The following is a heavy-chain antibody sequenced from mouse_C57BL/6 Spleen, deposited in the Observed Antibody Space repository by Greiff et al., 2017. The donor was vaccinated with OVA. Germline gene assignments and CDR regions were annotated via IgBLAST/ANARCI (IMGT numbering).Heavy chain of an antibody. J-gene: IGHJ4*01. Sequence: QVQLQQPGAELVRPGTSVKLSCKASGYTFTSYWMHWVKQRPGQGLEWIGVIDPSDSYTNYNQKFKGKATLTVDTSSSTAYMQLSSLTSEDSAVYYCAREGSSGYVGYYAMDYWGQGTSVTVSS. CDR2: IDPSDSYT. CDR1: GYTFTSYW. CDR3: AREGSSGYVGYYAMDY. D-gene: IGHD3-2*02. V-gene: IGHV1-59*01.